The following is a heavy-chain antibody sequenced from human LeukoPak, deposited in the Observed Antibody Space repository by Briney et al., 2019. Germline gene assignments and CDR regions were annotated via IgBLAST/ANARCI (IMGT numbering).Heavy chain of an antibody. D-gene: IGHD1-26*01. CDR1: GFTFRSYW. V-gene: IGHV3-7*01. CDR3: AKGRYSGSTYYFDY. J-gene: IGHJ4*02. Sequence: PGGSLRLSCAASGFTFRSYWMGWVRQAPGKGLEWVANIKHDGSEQYYVDSVKGRFTLSRDNPKNSLYLQMNSLRAEDTAVYYCAKGRYSGSTYYFDYWGQGTPVTVSS. CDR2: IKHDGSEQ.